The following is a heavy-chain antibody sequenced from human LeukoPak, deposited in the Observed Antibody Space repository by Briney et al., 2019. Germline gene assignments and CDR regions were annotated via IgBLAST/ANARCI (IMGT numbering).Heavy chain of an antibody. V-gene: IGHV3-23*01. J-gene: IGHJ4*02. D-gene: IGHD5-18*01. Sequence: GGSLRLSCAASGFTFSSYAMSWVRQAPGKGLEWVSAISGSGGSTYYADSVKGRFTISRDNSKNTLYLQMNSLRAEDTAVYYCAKDLGVQLWLATEKYFDYWGQGTLVTVSS. CDR2: ISGSGGST. CDR1: GFTFSSYA. CDR3: AKDLGVQLWLATEKYFDY.